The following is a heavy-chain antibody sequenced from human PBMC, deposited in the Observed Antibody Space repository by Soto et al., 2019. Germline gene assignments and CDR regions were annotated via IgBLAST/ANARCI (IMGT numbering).Heavy chain of an antibody. CDR3: ARGGEASDWYYWFDP. CDR2: ISYDGSNK. D-gene: IGHD6-19*01. J-gene: IGHJ5*02. CDR1: GFTASIYA. V-gene: IGHV3-30-3*01. Sequence: QVQLVESGGGVVQPGRSLRLSCAASGFTASIYAMHWVRQAPGKGLEWVAVISYDGSNKYYADSVEGRFTISRDNSKNKLYLQRNSLRADDTAVYYCARGGEASDWYYWFDPWGQGTLVTVSS.